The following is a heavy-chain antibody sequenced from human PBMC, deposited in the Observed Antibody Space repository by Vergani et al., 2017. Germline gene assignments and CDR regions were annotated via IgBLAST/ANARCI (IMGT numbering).Heavy chain of an antibody. CDR3: ARGQAGYQVLYRAYFDP. CDR1: GFTFSSAW. Sequence: EVQPVESGGGLVKPGGSLRLSCTTSGFTFSSAWMSWVRQAPGKGLEWVSSISSSSANIHYADSVKGRFTVSRDSGRNSLYLQMKSLRAEDTAVYYCARGQAGYQVLYRAYFDPWGQGTPVTVSS. D-gene: IGHD2-2*02. CDR2: ISSSSANI. V-gene: IGHV3-21*01. J-gene: IGHJ5*02.